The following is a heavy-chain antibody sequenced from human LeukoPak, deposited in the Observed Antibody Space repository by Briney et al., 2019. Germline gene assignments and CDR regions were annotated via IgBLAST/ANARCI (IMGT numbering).Heavy chain of an antibody. V-gene: IGHV3-74*01. J-gene: IGHJ6*02. Sequence: PGGSLRLSCAASGFTFSSYWMHWVRQAPGKGLVWVSRINSDGSSTSYADSVKGRFTISRDNAKNTLYLQMNSLRAEDTAVYYCARYRVPGLYYYGMDVWGQGTTVTVSS. CDR3: ARYRVPGLYYYGMDV. CDR2: INSDGSST. D-gene: IGHD5/OR15-5a*01. CDR1: GFTFSSYW.